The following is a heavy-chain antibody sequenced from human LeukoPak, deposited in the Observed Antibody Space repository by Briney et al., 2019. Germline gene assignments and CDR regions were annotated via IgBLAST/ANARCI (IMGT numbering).Heavy chain of an antibody. CDR3: ARDLYGDYVEINWFDP. CDR1: GGSISSYY. V-gene: IGHV4-4*07. J-gene: IGHJ5*02. CDR2: IYTSGST. Sequence: NSSETLSLTCTVSGGSISSYYWSWIRQPAGKGLEWIGRIYTSGSTNYNPSLKSRVTMSVDTSKNQFSLKLSSVTDADTAVYYCARDLYGDYVEINWFDPWGQGTLVTVSS. D-gene: IGHD4-17*01.